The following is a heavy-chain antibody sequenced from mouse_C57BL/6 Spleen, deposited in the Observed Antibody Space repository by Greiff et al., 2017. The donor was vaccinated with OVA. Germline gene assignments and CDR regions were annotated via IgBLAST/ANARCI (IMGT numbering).Heavy chain of an antibody. CDR2: IYPRSGNT. V-gene: IGHV1-81*01. D-gene: IGHD1-1*01. CDR3: ARSTTVNYYAMDY. CDR1: GYTFTSYG. Sequence: LVESGAELARPGASVKLSCKASGYTFTSYGISWVKQRTGQGLEWIGEIYPRSGNTYYNEKFKGKATLTADKSSSTAYMELRSLTSEDSAVYFCARSTTVNYYAMDYWGQGTSVTVSS. J-gene: IGHJ4*01.